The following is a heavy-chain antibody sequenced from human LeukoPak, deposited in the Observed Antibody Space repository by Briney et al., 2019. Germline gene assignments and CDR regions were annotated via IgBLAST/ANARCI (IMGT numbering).Heavy chain of an antibody. V-gene: IGHV3-23*01. CDR2: ISGSGGST. CDR3: AKDGRLTYCGGDCYSDAFDI. CDR1: GFAFSSYG. D-gene: IGHD2-21*02. Sequence: PGGSLRLSCAASGFAFSSYGMSWVRQAPGKGLEWVSAISGSGGSTYYADSVKGRFTISRDNSKNTLYLQMNGLRAEDTAVYYCAKDGRLTYCGGDCYSDAFDIWGQGTMVTVSS. J-gene: IGHJ3*02.